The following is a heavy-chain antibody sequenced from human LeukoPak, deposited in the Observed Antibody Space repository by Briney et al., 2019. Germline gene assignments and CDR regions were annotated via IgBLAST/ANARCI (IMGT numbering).Heavy chain of an antibody. Sequence: ASVKVSCTASGFTFTSYAMHWVRQAPGQRLEWMGWINAGNGNTKYSQKFQGRVTITRDTSASTAYMELSSLRSEDTAVYYCAVNSGSSAFDYWGQGTLVTVSS. V-gene: IGHV1-3*01. CDR2: INAGNGNT. CDR3: AVNSGSSAFDY. J-gene: IGHJ4*02. CDR1: GFTFTSYA. D-gene: IGHD1-26*01.